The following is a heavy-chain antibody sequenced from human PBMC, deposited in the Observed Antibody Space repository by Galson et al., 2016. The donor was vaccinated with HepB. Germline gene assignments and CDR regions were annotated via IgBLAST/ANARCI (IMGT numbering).Heavy chain of an antibody. D-gene: IGHD4/OR15-4a*01. CDR1: GYPFSTYY. CDR2: INPSGGTT. Sequence: SVKVSCKESGYPFSTYYMHWVRQAPGQGLEWMGIINPSGGTTSSAQKFQGRVTMTRDTSTNTVYMELSSLRSEDTAVYYCARVPKVSPGATLDYWGQGTLVTVSS. V-gene: IGHV1-46*01. J-gene: IGHJ4*02. CDR3: ARVPKVSPGATLDY.